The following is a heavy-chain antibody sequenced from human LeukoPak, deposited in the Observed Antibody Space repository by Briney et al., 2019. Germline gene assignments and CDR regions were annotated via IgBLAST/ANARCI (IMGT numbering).Heavy chain of an antibody. CDR1: GGSIRSYY. CDR3: AKTRSSPSWFDP. V-gene: IGHV4-4*07. CDR2: IYTNGGI. J-gene: IGHJ5*02. Sequence: SETLSLTCSVSGGSIRSYYWSWIRQPAGKGLEWIGRIYTNGGINYNPSLKSRVTISFDKSQNQLSLRLSSVTAADTAVYYCAKTRSSPSWFDPWGQGTLVTVSS.